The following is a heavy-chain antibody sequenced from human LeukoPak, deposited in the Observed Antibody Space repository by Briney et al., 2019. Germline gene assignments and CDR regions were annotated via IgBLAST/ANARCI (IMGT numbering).Heavy chain of an antibody. J-gene: IGHJ3*02. CDR1: GLTLSSHS. CDR3: ARELSRGDFDI. CDR2: ISSSSRYI. D-gene: IGHD3-10*01. V-gene: IGHV3-21*01. Sequence: PGESLRLSCAASGLTLSSHSMNWVRQAPGRVLEWDSSISSSSRYIYYADSEKGRFIISRHNAKNSLYLQMNSLRVEDTAVYYCARELSRGDFDIWGEGTMATVSS.